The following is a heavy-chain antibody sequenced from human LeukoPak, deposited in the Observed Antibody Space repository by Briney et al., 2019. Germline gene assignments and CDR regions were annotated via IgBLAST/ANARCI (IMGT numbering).Heavy chain of an antibody. V-gene: IGHV1-69*01. J-gene: IGHJ6*02. CDR2: IIPIFGTA. Sequence: GSSVKVSCKASGGTFSSYAISWVRQAPGQGLEWMGGIIPIFGTANYAQKFQGRVTITADESTSTAYMELSSLRSEDTAVYYCARNAGGENNGYYGYYGMDVWGQGTTVTGSS. CDR1: GGTFSSYA. D-gene: IGHD3-22*01. CDR3: ARNAGGENNGYYGYYGMDV.